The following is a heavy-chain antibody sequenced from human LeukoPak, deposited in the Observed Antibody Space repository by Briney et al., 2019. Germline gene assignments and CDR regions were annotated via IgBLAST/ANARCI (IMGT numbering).Heavy chain of an antibody. CDR3: ASFGPFGVVPLGFDP. CDR1: GFTLNDDYMY. V-gene: IGHV1-2*02. Sequence: ASVKVSCKASGFTLNDDYMYMYWVRQAPGQGLEWMGWINTNSGATNYAQKFQGRVTMTRDTSIKTAYMELSRLGSDDTAVYYCASFGPFGVVPLGFDPWGQGTLVTVSS. D-gene: IGHD3-3*01. J-gene: IGHJ5*02. CDR2: INTNSGAT.